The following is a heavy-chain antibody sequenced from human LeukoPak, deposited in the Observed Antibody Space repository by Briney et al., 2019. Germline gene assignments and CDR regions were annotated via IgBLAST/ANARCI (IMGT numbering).Heavy chain of an antibody. J-gene: IGHJ4*02. CDR1: GGSISSSSYY. V-gene: IGHV4-39*01. CDR3: ARLDTANLYYFDY. CDR2: IYYSGST. Sequence: SETLSLTRTVSGGSISSSSYYWGWIRQPPGKGLEWIGSIYYSGSTYYNPSLKSRVTISVDTSKNQFSLKLSSVTAADTAVYYCARLDTANLYYFDYWGQGTLVTVSS. D-gene: IGHD5-18*01.